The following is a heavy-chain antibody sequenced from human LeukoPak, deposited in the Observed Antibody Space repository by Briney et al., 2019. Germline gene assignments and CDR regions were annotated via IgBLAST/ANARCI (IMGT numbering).Heavy chain of an antibody. CDR1: GFTFSSYA. Sequence: PGGSLRLSCAASGFTFSSYAVSWVRQAPGKGLEWVSVIGSGGSTYYADSVKGRFTISRHNSKNTLYLQMNSLRAEDTAVYYCARVGSSWFPFDYWGQGTLVTVSS. CDR2: IGSGGST. CDR3: ARVGSSWFPFDY. V-gene: IGHV3-23*01. J-gene: IGHJ4*02. D-gene: IGHD6-13*01.